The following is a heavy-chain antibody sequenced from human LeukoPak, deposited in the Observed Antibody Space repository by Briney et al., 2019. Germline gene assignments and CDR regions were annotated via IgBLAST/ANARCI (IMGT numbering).Heavy chain of an antibody. CDR1: GGSISSYY. D-gene: IGHD6-19*01. CDR3: VRGRYSSGWFKDKNWFDP. J-gene: IGHJ5*02. Sequence: SETLSLTCTVSGGSISSYYWSWIRQPPGKGLEWIGYIYYSGSINYNPSLKSRVIISVDKSKNQFSLKLTSVTAADTAVYYCVRGRYSSGWFKDKNWFDPWGQGIPVTVSS. V-gene: IGHV4-59*01. CDR2: IYYSGSI.